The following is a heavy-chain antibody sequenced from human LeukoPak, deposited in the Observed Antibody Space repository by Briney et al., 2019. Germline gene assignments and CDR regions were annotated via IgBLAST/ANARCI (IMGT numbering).Heavy chain of an antibody. CDR1: GFTFDDYA. CDR3: AKDMAIAAAGMFDY. V-gene: IGHV3-43*02. CDR2: ISGDGGST. D-gene: IGHD6-13*01. J-gene: IGHJ4*02. Sequence: GGSLRLSCAASGFTFDDYAMHWVRQAPGKGLEWVSLISGDGGSTYYADSVKGRFTISRDNGKNSLYLQMNSLRTEDTALYYCAKDMAIAAAGMFDYWGQGTLVTVSS.